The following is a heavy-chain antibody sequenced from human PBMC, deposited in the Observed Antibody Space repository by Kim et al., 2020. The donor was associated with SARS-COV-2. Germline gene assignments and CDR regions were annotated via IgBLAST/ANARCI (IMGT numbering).Heavy chain of an antibody. D-gene: IGHD2-15*01. J-gene: IGHJ4*02. V-gene: IGHV1-69*04. CDR3: ARDPDCSGGSCQDY. Sequence: AQKFQGRVTITADKSTSTAYMGLSSLRSEDTAVYYCARDPDCSGGSCQDYWGQGTLVTVSS.